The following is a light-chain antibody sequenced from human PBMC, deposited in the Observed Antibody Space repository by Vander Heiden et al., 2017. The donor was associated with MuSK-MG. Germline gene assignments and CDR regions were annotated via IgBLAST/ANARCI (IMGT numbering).Light chain of an antibody. CDR1: QSVSRN. V-gene: IGKV3-15*01. CDR2: GSS. CDR3: QQDNNWPLT. Sequence: ERVMTQSPATLSVSPGERATLSCRASQSVSRNLAWYQQRPGQAPRLLIYGSSTRATDIPARFSGSGSDIEFTLTISSLQSEDFAVYYCQQDNNWPLTFGGGTKVEIK. J-gene: IGKJ4*01.